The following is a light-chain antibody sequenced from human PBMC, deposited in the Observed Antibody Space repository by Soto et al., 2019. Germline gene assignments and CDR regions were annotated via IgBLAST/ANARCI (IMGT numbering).Light chain of an antibody. CDR1: QRISSW. CDR2: KAP. CDR3: QQYNSYSYT. V-gene: IGKV1-5*03. Sequence: DIQMTQSPSTLSASVGDRVTITCRASQRISSWLAWYQQKLGKAPKLLIYKAPSLESGVPSRFSGSGSGTEFTLTISSLQPDDFATYSCQQYNSYSYTFGQGNKLDIK. J-gene: IGKJ2*01.